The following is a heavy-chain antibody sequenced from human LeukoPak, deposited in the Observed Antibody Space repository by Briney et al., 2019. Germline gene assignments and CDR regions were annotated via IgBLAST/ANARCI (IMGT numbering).Heavy chain of an antibody. CDR2: IYYSGST. Sequence: SETLSLTCSVSGGSIYTYYWSWIRQSPGKGLEWIGYIYYSGSTYYNPSLKSRVTISVDTSKNQFSLKLSSVTAADTAVYYCARADGYSPFDYWGQGTLVTVSS. V-gene: IGHV4-59*08. CDR3: ARADGYSPFDY. CDR1: GGSIYTYY. D-gene: IGHD5-24*01. J-gene: IGHJ4*02.